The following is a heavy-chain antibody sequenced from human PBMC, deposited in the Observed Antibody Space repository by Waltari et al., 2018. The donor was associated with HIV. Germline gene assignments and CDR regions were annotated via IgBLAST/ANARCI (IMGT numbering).Heavy chain of an antibody. D-gene: IGHD2-2*01. CDR1: GGSISSGGYY. CDR2: IYYSGST. J-gene: IGHJ6*02. Sequence: QVQLQESGPGLVKPSQTLSLTCTVSGGSISSGGYYWSWIRQHPGKGLEWIGYIYYSGSTYYNPSLKRRVTNSGDTSKNQFSLKLSSVTAAETAVYYCARDRFFSSTSCYGCSYYYYYGMDVWGQGTTVTVSS. CDR3: ARDRFFSSTSCYGCSYYYYYGMDV. V-gene: IGHV4-31*03.